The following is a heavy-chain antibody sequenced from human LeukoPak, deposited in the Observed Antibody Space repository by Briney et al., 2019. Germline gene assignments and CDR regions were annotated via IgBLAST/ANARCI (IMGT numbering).Heavy chain of an antibody. Sequence: PGGSLRLSCAASGFTFSSYSMNWVRQAPGKGLEWVSSISSSSSYIYYADSVKGRSTISRDNAKNSLYLQMNSLRAEDTAVYYCAEEPESYLNWFDPWGQGTLVTVSS. V-gene: IGHV3-21*01. CDR3: AEEPESYLNWFDP. D-gene: IGHD1-26*01. CDR1: GFTFSSYS. J-gene: IGHJ5*02. CDR2: ISSSSSYI.